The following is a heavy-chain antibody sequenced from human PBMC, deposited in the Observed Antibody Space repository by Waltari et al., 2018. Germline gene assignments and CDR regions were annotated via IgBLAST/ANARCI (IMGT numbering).Heavy chain of an antibody. V-gene: IGHV3-23*04. CDR1: GFTFSSYA. Sequence: EVQLVESGGGLVQPGGSLRLSCAASGFTFSSYAMSWVRQAPGKGLEWVSAISGSGGSTYYADSVKGRFTISRDNSKNTLYLQMNSLRAEDTAVYYCAKDDCSGGSCYSGGANYYMDVWGKGTTVTVSS. CDR3: AKDDCSGGSCYSGGANYYMDV. D-gene: IGHD2-15*01. J-gene: IGHJ6*03. CDR2: ISGSGGST.